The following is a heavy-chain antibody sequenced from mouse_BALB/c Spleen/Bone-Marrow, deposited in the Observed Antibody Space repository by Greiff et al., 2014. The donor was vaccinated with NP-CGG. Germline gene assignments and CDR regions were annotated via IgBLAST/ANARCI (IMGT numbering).Heavy chain of an antibody. J-gene: IGHJ2*01. V-gene: IGHV1-69*02. Sequence: QVQLQQSGAELVRPGASVKLSCKASGYTFTSYWINWVKQRPGQGLEWIGNIYPSDSYTNYNQKFKDKATLTVDKSSSTAYMQLSSPTSEDSAVYYCTRSYGSSCEYYFDYWGQGTTLTVSS. CDR1: GYTFTSYW. CDR2: IYPSDSYT. D-gene: IGHD1-1*01. CDR3: TRSYGSSCEYYFDY.